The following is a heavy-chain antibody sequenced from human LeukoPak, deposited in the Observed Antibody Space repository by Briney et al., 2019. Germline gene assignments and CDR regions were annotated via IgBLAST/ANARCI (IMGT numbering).Heavy chain of an antibody. J-gene: IGHJ4*02. Sequence: SQTLSLTCAVSGGSLSSGGYSWSWIRQPPGKGLEWIGYIYHSGSTYYNPSLKSRVTIFVDTSKNQFSLKLSSVTAADTAVYYCARYLGVSIADRVYYFDYWGQGTLVTVPS. CDR2: IYHSGST. CDR1: GGSLSSGGYS. V-gene: IGHV4-30-2*01. CDR3: ARYLGVSIADRVYYFDY. D-gene: IGHD6-6*01.